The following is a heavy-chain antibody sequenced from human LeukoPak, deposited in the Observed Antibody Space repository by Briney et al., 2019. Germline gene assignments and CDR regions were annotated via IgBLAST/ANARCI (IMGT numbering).Heavy chain of an antibody. J-gene: IGHJ6*03. V-gene: IGHV3-23*01. D-gene: IGHD2-15*01. Sequence: GGSLRLSCAASGFAFSTYAMSWVRQAPGKRLDWVSAIGGGDDDTYYADSVRGRFTISRDNSRNTLYLQMNSLRAEDTAIYYCAKNGDRGAYCSGGTCYPYYYYYMDVWGKGTTVTISS. CDR2: IGGGDDDT. CDR3: AKNGDRGAYCSGGTCYPYYYYYMDV. CDR1: GFAFSTYA.